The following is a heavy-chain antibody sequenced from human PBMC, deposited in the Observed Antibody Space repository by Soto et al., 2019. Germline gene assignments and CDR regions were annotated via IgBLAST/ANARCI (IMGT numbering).Heavy chain of an antibody. CDR1: GFTFNNYY. CDR2: INGEGTIT. V-gene: IGHV3-74*01. D-gene: IGHD6-19*01. CDR3: TRGGAVAAVDI. J-gene: IGHJ3*02. Sequence: GRSLRVSCAASGFTFNNYYMHWVRQAPGTGLVWVSRINGEGTITSYADSVKGRFTISRDNAKNTLYLQMNSLRAEDAAVYYCTRGGAVAAVDIWGQGTMVTVSS.